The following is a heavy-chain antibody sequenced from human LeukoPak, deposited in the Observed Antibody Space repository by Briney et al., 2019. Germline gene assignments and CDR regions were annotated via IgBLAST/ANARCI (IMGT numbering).Heavy chain of an antibody. CDR3: ARDAPPGLELDY. V-gene: IGHV3-21*01. CDR1: GFTFSSYA. J-gene: IGHJ4*02. CDR2: ISSRSSYI. D-gene: IGHD1-1*01. Sequence: GGSLRLSCAASGFTFSSYAMNWVRQAPQKGLEWVSSISSRSSYIYYADSMKGRFTISGDNAKKSLYLQMSSLRAEDTAVYYCARDAPPGLELDYWGQGTLVIVSS.